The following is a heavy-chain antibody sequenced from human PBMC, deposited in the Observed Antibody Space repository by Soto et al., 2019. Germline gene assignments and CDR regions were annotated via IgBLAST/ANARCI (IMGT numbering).Heavy chain of an antibody. Sequence: EVQLLESGGGLVQPGGSLRLSCAASGFPFSSYAMWWVRQAPGKGLGCVSAISGGGETTYYADSLKGRFTISRDNSKNTRYLQMKSLRVEDTAVYYCAFNSGSGSYDFDYWGQGTLVTVSS. J-gene: IGHJ4*02. CDR2: ISGGGETT. V-gene: IGHV3-23*01. CDR3: AFNSGSGSYDFDY. CDR1: GFPFSSYA. D-gene: IGHD3-10*01.